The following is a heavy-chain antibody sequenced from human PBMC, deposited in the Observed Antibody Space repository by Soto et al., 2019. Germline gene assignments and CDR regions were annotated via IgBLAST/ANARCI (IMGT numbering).Heavy chain of an antibody. J-gene: IGHJ4*02. V-gene: IGHV3-23*01. CDR3: ARDPVGSWYRIDY. CDR2: ISGSGGST. CDR1: GFTFSSYS. Sequence: EVQLLASGGGLVQPGGSMRLSCAASGFTFSSYSMCWVRQAPGKGLEWVSAISGSGGSTYYADSVKGRLTISRDNSKNTLYLQMNSLRAEDTAVYYCARDPVGSWYRIDYWSQGALVTVSA. D-gene: IGHD6-13*01.